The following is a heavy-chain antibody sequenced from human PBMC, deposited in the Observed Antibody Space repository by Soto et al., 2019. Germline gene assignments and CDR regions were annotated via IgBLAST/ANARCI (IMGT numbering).Heavy chain of an antibody. CDR3: ARGGGVGLYGSAAFDI. V-gene: IGHV1-46*01. D-gene: IGHD2-8*01. J-gene: IGHJ3*02. CDR1: GYTLTSHH. CDR2: INPGNGVA. Sequence: QVHLVQSGAEVKKPGASMKVSCTASGYTLTSHHVHWVRQAPGRRLEWMGSINPGNGVANYTARFQGRVIMTSDTSTSTVYTELRGLTSADTAIFYCARGGGVGLYGSAAFDIWGQGTMVTVSS.